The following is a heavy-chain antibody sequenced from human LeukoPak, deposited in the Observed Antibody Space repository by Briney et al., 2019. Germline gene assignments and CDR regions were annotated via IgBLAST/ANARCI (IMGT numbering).Heavy chain of an antibody. J-gene: IGHJ4*02. CDR2: IYYSGST. V-gene: IGHV4-59*01. CDR1: GRSISTYY. D-gene: IGHD3-3*01. Sequence: PSETLSLTCTVSGRSISTYYWSWMRQPPGGGLEWIGYIYYSGSTNHNPSLQSRVTISVDTSKNQFSLKLNSVTAADTAVYYCARGGVPGGFYGSFDYWGQGTLVSVSS. CDR3: ARGGVPGGFYGSFDY.